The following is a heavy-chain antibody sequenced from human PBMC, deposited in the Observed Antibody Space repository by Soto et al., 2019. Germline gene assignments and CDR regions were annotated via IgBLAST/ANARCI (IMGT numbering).Heavy chain of an antibody. CDR2: ISGSGGST. V-gene: IGHV3-23*01. J-gene: IGHJ4*02. D-gene: IGHD5-12*01. CDR3: AKDSYSGYDSGGLDY. CDR1: GLTFSSYA. Sequence: GGSLRLSCAASGLTFSSYAMSWVRQAPGKGLEWVSAISGSGGSTYYADSVKGRFTISRDNSKNTLYLQMNSLRAEDMAVYYCAKDSYSGYDSGGLDYWGQGTLVTVSS.